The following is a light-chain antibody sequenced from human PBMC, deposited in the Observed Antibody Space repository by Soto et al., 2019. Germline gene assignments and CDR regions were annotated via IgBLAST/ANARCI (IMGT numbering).Light chain of an antibody. CDR2: DAS. V-gene: IGKV3-11*01. J-gene: IGKJ4*01. CDR1: QSVSSY. CDR3: QQRSNWPPLT. Sequence: EIVLTQSPATLSLSPGERATLSCRASQSVSSYLAWYQQKPGQAPRLLIYDASNRATGIPARFSGSGSGTDFTLPIGSLEPEDFAVYYCQQRSNWPPLTFGGGTKVEIK.